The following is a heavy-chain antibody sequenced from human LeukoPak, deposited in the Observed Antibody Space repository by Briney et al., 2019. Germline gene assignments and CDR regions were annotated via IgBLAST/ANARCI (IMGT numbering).Heavy chain of an antibody. Sequence: GGSLRLSCAASGFTFSSYWMIWVRQAPGKGLEWVANIKQDGSEKYYVDSVKGRFTISRDNAKNSLYLQMNSLRAEDTAVYYSAKYYYDSSGYYWSDDAFDIWGQGTMVTVSS. CDR2: IKQDGSEK. CDR3: AKYYYDSSGYYWSDDAFDI. J-gene: IGHJ3*02. D-gene: IGHD3-22*01. V-gene: IGHV3-7*01. CDR1: GFTFSSYW.